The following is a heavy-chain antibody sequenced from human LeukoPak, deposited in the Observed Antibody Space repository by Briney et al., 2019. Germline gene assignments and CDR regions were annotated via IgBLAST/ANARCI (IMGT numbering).Heavy chain of an antibody. CDR2: IYTSGGT. D-gene: IGHD4-17*01. V-gene: IGHV4-61*02. J-gene: IGHJ4*02. CDR1: GGSISSGSYY. Sequence: SQTLSLTCTVSGGSISSGSYYWRWIRQPAGKGLEWIGRIYTSGGTNYNPSLKSRVTISVDTSKNQFSLKLSSVTAADTAVYYCARGYGDYRPLDYWGQGTLVTVSS. CDR3: ARGYGDYRPLDY.